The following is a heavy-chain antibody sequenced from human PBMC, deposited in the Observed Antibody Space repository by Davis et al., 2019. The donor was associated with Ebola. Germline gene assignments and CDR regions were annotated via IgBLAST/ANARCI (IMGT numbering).Heavy chain of an antibody. Sequence: AASVKVSCKASGYTFTSYAMHWVRQAPGQRLEWMGWINAGNGNTKYSQKFQGRVTITRDTSASTAYMELSSLRSEDTAVYYCARDSEWLLGWTNWGQGTLVTVSS. J-gene: IGHJ4*02. D-gene: IGHD3-3*01. V-gene: IGHV1-3*01. CDR2: INAGNGNT. CDR1: GYTFTSYA. CDR3: ARDSEWLLGWTN.